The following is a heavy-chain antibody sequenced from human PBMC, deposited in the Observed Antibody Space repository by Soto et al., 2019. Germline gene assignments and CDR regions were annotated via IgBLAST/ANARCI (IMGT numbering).Heavy chain of an antibody. D-gene: IGHD6-6*01. CDR1: GFTFSSYA. CDR2: ISYDGSNK. V-gene: IGHV3-30-3*01. J-gene: IGHJ4*02. CDR3: AREFPIAARPRGH. Sequence: PGGSLRLSCAASGFTFSSYAMHWVRQAPGKGLEWVAVISYDGSNKYYADSVKGRFTISRDSSKNTLYLQMNSLRAEDTAVYYCAREFPIAARPRGHWGQGTLVTVS.